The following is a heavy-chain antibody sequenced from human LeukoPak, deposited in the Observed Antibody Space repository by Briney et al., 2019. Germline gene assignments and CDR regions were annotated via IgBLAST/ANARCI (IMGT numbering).Heavy chain of an antibody. D-gene: IGHD3-10*01. Sequence: GGTLRLSCAASGFTFSNYAIHWVRQAPGKGLEWVTLISYDGSDEYYADSVKGRFTISRDNSKNTLYLQMNSLRPEDTAVYYCARWLLWFGELFSAFDVWGQGTMVTVSS. V-gene: IGHV3-30-3*01. CDR2: ISYDGSDE. J-gene: IGHJ3*01. CDR1: GFTFSNYA. CDR3: ARWLLWFGELFSAFDV.